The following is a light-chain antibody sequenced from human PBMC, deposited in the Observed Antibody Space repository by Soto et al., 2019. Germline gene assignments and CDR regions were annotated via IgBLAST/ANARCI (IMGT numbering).Light chain of an antibody. Sequence: DIQMTQSPSTQSASVGDRVTITCRASQSISSWLAWYQQKPGKAPKLLIYKASSLESGVPSRFSGSGSGTEFTLTISSLQPDDFATYYCQQYNSYSPEYTFGQGTKLEIK. CDR3: QQYNSYSPEYT. CDR2: KAS. J-gene: IGKJ2*01. V-gene: IGKV1-5*03. CDR1: QSISSW.